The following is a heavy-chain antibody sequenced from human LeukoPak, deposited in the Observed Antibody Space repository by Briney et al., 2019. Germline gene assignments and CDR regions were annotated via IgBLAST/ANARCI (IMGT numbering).Heavy chain of an antibody. V-gene: IGHV1-24*01. CDR3: ATLPVTTDFDY. Sequence: ASVKVSCKASGYTFTGYYMHWVRQAPGKGLEWMGGFDPEDGETIYAQKFQGRVTMTEDTSTDTAYMELSSLRSEDTAVYYCATLPVTTDFDYWGQGTLVTVSS. CDR1: GYTFTGYY. J-gene: IGHJ4*02. CDR2: FDPEDGET. D-gene: IGHD4-17*01.